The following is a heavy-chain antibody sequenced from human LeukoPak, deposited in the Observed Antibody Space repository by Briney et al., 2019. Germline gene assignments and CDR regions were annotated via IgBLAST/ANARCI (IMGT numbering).Heavy chain of an antibody. Sequence: SETLSLTCAVYGGSFSGYYWSWIRQPPGKGLEWIGEINHSGSTNYNPSLKSRVTISVDTPKNQFSLKLSSVTAADTAVYYCARSPHIWFAERGWSDPWGQGTLVTVSS. CDR2: INHSGST. V-gene: IGHV4-34*01. CDR1: GGSFSGYY. CDR3: ARSPHIWFAERGWSDP. D-gene: IGHD3-10*01. J-gene: IGHJ5*02.